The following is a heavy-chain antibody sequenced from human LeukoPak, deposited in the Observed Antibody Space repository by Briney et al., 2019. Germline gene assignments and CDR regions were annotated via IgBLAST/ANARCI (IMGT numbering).Heavy chain of an antibody. CDR2: IYYSGST. CDR3: ARDLAAWFGEYLRFDP. CDR1: GGSISSYY. D-gene: IGHD3-10*01. J-gene: IGHJ5*02. Sequence: SETLSLTCTVSGGSISSYYWSWIRQPPGKGLEWIGYIYYSGSTNYNPSLKSRVTISVDTSKNQFSLKLSSVTAADTAVYYCARDLAAWFGEYLRFDPWGQGTLVTVSS. V-gene: IGHV4-59*01.